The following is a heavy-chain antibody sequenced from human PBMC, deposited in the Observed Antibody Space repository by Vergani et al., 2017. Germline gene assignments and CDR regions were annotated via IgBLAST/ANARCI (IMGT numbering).Heavy chain of an antibody. CDR3: GRVGDRRTYGDAFEI. J-gene: IGHJ3*02. V-gene: IGHV4-61*02. CDR1: GGSISNNYY. CDR2: IYTTADT. D-gene: IGHD3-16*01. Sequence: QVQLQESGPGLVKPSQTLSLTCTVSGGSISNNYYWSWIRQPAGKGLEWIGRIYTTADTEYNPSLKSRVTMSMDTSKSQFSLKLTSVTVADTGVYYCGRVGDRRTYGDAFEIWGQGTVVIVSS.